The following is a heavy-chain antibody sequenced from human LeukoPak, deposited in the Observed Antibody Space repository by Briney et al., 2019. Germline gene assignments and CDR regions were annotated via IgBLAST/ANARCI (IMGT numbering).Heavy chain of an antibody. D-gene: IGHD5-18*01. CDR3: TQYTYGFFQY. J-gene: IGHJ4*02. CDR2: IKSKADGGTI. V-gene: IGHV3-15*01. Sequence: PGGSLRLSCAASGFTFSNAWMSWVRQAPGKGLEWVGRIKSKADGGTIDYTAPVKGRFTISRDDSKNTLYLQMNSLKTEDTAVYYCTQYTYGFFQYWGQGTLVTVSS. CDR1: GFTFSNAW.